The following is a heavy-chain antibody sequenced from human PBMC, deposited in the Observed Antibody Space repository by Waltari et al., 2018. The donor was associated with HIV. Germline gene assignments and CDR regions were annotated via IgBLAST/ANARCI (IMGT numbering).Heavy chain of an antibody. Sequence: EVQLVESGGGLVQPGGSLRLSCAASGFIFRTYSMNWVRQAPGKGLEGVSHISSSSTTIYYADSVKGRFTISRDNAKNSLYLQMNSLRAEDTAVYYCARDYCSSTSCTVDYWGQGTLVTVSS. CDR2: ISSSSTTI. CDR3: ARDYCSSTSCTVDY. V-gene: IGHV3-48*01. CDR1: GFIFRTYS. D-gene: IGHD2-2*01. J-gene: IGHJ4*02.